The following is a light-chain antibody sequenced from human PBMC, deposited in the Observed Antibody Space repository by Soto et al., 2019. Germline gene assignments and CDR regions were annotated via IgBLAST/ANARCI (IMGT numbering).Light chain of an antibody. J-gene: IGKJ5*01. CDR1: QSVSSY. V-gene: IGKV3-11*01. CDR3: QQGSNWPIT. Sequence: EVVLTQSPATLSLSPGEGATLSCRASQSVSSYLNWYRQKPGQAPRLLIYGVSNRATGIPARFSGSGSGTDFALTISNLEAEDFAVYYCQQGSNWPITFGQGTRLEI. CDR2: GVS.